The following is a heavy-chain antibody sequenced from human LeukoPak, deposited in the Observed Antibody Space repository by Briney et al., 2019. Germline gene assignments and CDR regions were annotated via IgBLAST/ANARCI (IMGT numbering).Heavy chain of an antibody. V-gene: IGHV4-38-2*02. Sequence: SESLSLTCSVSGNSIGSGYYWGWVRQPPREGLEGIGSIYHSGTTHYNPSLKSRVTISVDTSKNRFSLKLTSVTAADTAVYYCARSSGNYEFWSGYSFWGQGTLVTVSS. CDR1: GNSIGSGYY. D-gene: IGHD3-3*01. CDR2: IYHSGTT. CDR3: ARSSGNYEFWSGYSF. J-gene: IGHJ4*02.